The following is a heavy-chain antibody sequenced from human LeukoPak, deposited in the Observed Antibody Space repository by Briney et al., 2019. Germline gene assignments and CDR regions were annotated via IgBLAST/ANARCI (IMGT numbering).Heavy chain of an antibody. D-gene: IGHD1-14*01. CDR3: ARQYGNLWVFDY. CDR1: GYTFTSYY. J-gene: IGHJ4*02. Sequence: ASVKVSCKASGYTFTSYYMHWVRQAPGQGLEWMGIINPSTGTTTYAQKFQGRVTMTRDTSTSTLYMELSSLRSEDTAMYYCARQYGNLWVFDYWGQGTLVTVSS. CDR2: INPSTGTT. V-gene: IGHV1-46*01.